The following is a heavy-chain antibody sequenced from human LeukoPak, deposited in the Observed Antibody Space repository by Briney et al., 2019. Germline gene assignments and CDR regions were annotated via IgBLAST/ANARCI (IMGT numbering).Heavy chain of an antibody. CDR1: GFIFSNYA. V-gene: IGHV3-23*01. J-gene: IGHJ4*02. Sequence: GASLRLSCATSGFIFSNYAMYWVRQAPGKGLEWVSAISGRSDNTYYADSVKGRFTLSRDSSKNTLYLQMNSLRADDTAVYYCAKWGDYDVLTGYYVSDFWGQGTLVTVSS. CDR2: ISGRSDNT. CDR3: AKWGDYDVLTGYYVSDF. D-gene: IGHD3-9*01.